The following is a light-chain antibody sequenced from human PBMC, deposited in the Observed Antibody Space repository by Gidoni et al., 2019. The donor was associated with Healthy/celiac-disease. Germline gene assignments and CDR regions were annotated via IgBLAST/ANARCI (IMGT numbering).Light chain of an antibody. CDR2: AAS. CDR1: QSISSY. V-gene: IGKV1-39*01. J-gene: IGKJ4*01. Sequence: DIQMTQSPSSLSASVGDRVTITCRASQSISSYLTWYQQKQGKAPKLLIYAASSLQSGVPSRFSGSGSGTDFTRTISSLQPEDFATYYCQQSYSTPLTFGGGTKVEIK. CDR3: QQSYSTPLT.